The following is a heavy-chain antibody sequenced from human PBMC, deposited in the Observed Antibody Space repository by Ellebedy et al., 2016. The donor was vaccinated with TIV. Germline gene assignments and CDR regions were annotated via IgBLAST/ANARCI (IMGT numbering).Heavy chain of an antibody. D-gene: IGHD6-19*01. J-gene: IGHJ4*02. V-gene: IGHV4-34*01. Sequence: MPSETLSLTCAVYGGSFSGYYWSWIRQPPGKGLEWIGEINHSRLTNYNPSLKSRVTISVDTSKNQFSLKLSSVTAADTAVYYCARWVAVAATYCDYWGQGTLVTVSS. CDR2: INHSRLT. CDR3: ARWVAVAATYCDY. CDR1: GGSFSGYY.